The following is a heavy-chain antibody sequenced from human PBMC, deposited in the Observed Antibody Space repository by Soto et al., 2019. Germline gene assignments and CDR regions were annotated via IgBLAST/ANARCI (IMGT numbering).Heavy chain of an antibody. D-gene: IGHD3-16*01. Sequence: QLQLQESGPGLVKPSETLSLTCTVSGGSISSSSYYWGWIRQPPGKGLEWIGSIYYSGSTYYNPSLKSRVTISVDTSKNQFSLKLSSVTAADTAVYYCARHAPIAQLGYWGQGTLVTVSS. V-gene: IGHV4-39*01. CDR2: IYYSGST. CDR1: GGSISSSSYY. J-gene: IGHJ4*02. CDR3: ARHAPIAQLGY.